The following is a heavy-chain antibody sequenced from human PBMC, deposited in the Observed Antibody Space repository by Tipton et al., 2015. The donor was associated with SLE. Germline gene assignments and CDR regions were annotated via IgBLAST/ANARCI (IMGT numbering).Heavy chain of an antibody. CDR2: ISSSSSYI. D-gene: IGHD4-11*01. Sequence: SLRLSCAASGFTFSSYAMHWVRQAPGKGLEWVSSISSSSSYIYYADSVKGRFTISRDNAKNSLYLQMNSLRAEDTAVYYCARDLHLYYYYMDVWGKGTTVTVS. J-gene: IGHJ6*03. CDR3: ARDLHLYYYYMDV. V-gene: IGHV3-21*01. CDR1: GFTFSSYA.